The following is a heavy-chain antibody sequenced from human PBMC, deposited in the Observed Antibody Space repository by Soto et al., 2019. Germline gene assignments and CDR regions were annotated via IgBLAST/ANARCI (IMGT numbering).Heavy chain of an antibody. J-gene: IGHJ4*02. Sequence: XGSLRLSCAASGFTFSSNGRHWVRQAPGKGLEWVAVIWYDGNKKYYGDSVRGRFTISRDNSKNTLYLEMNSLRAEDTAVYYCVVDTSGLLDYWGQGTQVTVSS. CDR3: VVDTSGLLDY. CDR2: IWYDGNKK. V-gene: IGHV3-33*03. CDR1: GFTFSSNG. D-gene: IGHD3-22*01.